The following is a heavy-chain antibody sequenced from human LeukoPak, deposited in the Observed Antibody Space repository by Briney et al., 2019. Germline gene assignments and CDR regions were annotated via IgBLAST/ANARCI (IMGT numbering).Heavy chain of an antibody. CDR2: INHSGST. CDR1: GGSFSGYY. D-gene: IGHD3-22*01. V-gene: IGHV4-34*01. Sequence: PSETLSLTCAVYGGSFSGYYWSWIRQPPGKGLEWIGEINHSGSTNYNPSLRSRVTISVDTSKNQFSLKLSSVTAADTAVYYCVRLLRGGRDTPMVTMIVVRAKSGAFDIWGQGTMVTVSS. CDR3: VRLLRGGRDTPMVTMIVVRAKSGAFDI. J-gene: IGHJ3*02.